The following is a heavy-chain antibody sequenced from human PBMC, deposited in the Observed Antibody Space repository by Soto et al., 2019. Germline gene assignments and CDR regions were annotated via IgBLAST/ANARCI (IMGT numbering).Heavy chain of an antibody. J-gene: IGHJ4*02. CDR1: RGSISSYY. Sequence: SETLSLTCTVSRGSISSYYWSWIRQPAGKGLEWIGRIYTSGSTNYNPSLKSRVTMSVDTSKNQFSLKLSSVTAADTAVYYCARDTYYYDSSGYYWTYYFDYWGQGTLVTVSS. V-gene: IGHV4-4*07. D-gene: IGHD3-22*01. CDR2: IYTSGST. CDR3: ARDTYYYDSSGYYWTYYFDY.